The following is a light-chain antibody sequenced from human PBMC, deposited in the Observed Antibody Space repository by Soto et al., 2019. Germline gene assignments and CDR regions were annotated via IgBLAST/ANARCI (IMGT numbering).Light chain of an antibody. V-gene: IGLV2-14*01. CDR2: DVS. CDR1: SSDVGGYNY. CDR3: SSYTSSSTVYV. Sequence: QSALTQPASVSGSPGQSITISCTGTSSDVGGYNYVSWYQQHPGKAPKLMIYDVSNRPSGVSNRFSGSKSGNTASLTISGLQAEDEADYYCSSYTSSSTVYVFGCGTKLTVL. J-gene: IGLJ2*01.